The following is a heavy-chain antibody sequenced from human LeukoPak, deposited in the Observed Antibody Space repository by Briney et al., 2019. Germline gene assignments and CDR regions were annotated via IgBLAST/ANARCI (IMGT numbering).Heavy chain of an antibody. Sequence: GESLKISCKGSGYSFTSYWISWGRQMPGKGLEWMGIIYPGDSDTRYSPSFQGQVTISADKSIGTAYLQWSSLKASDTAMYYCARVLRQPSYYYDSSGKFDYWGQGTLVTVSS. CDR3: ARVLRQPSYYYDSSGKFDY. V-gene: IGHV5-51*01. D-gene: IGHD3-22*01. J-gene: IGHJ4*02. CDR1: GYSFTSYW. CDR2: IYPGDSDT.